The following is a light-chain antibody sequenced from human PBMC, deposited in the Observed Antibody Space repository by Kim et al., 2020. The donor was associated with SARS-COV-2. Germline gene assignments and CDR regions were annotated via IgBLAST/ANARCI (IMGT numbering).Light chain of an antibody. J-gene: IGKJ2*01. V-gene: IGKV1-5*01. CDR1: QNINSW. Sequence: QLTQSTSTLSASVGDTVTITCRASQNINSWLAWYQQKPGKAPKFLIYDASDLRSGVPSRFRGRGSGTQFTLTISGLQPEDFATYYCQQYNSYSYSFGQGTKLEI. CDR2: DAS. CDR3: QQYNSYSYS.